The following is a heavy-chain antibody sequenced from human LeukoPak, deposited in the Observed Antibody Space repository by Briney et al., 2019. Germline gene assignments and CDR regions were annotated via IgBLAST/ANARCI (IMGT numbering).Heavy chain of an antibody. Sequence: GGSLRLSCAASRFTFSGYWMGWVRQAPGEGLEWVANINEDGSKIYYVDSVEGRFTISRDNAKNSLYLQMNSLRAEDTAIYYCTRHGYHCFDSWGQGTLVTVSS. J-gene: IGHJ4*02. CDR3: TRHGYHCFDS. D-gene: IGHD6-13*01. CDR1: RFTFSGYW. V-gene: IGHV3-7*05. CDR2: INEDGSKI.